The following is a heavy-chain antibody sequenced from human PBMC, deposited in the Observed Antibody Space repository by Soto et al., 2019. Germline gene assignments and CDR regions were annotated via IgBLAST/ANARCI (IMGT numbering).Heavy chain of an antibody. J-gene: IGHJ5*02. CDR3: ARGYCSSTSCHPGYNWFDP. Sequence: QVQLQESGPGLVKPSQTLSLTCTVSGGSISSGGYYSSWIRQHPGKGLEWIGYIYYSGSTYYNPSLKSRVTISVDTSKNQFSLKLSSVTAADTAVYYCARGYCSSTSCHPGYNWFDPWGQGTLVTVSS. CDR1: GGSISSGGYY. D-gene: IGHD2-2*01. CDR2: IYYSGST. V-gene: IGHV4-31*03.